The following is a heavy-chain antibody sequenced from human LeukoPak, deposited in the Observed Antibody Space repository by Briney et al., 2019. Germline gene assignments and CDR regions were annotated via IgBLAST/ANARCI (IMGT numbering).Heavy chain of an antibody. CDR1: GFTFSSYA. J-gene: IGHJ4*02. CDR3: AKIWHEAVYYFDY. D-gene: IGHD2-8*01. CDR2: ISGSGGST. V-gene: IGHV3-23*01. Sequence: GGSPRLSCAASGFTFSSYAMSWVRQAPGKGLEWVSAISGSGGSTYYADSVKGRFTIPRDNSKNTLYLQMNSLRAEDTAVYYCAKIWHEAVYYFDYWGQGTLVTVSS.